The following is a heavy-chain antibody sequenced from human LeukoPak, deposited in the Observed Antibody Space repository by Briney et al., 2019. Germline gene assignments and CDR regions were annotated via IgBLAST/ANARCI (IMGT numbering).Heavy chain of an antibody. CDR1: GFSLSNYW. D-gene: IGHD2-21*02. V-gene: IGHV3-7*03. J-gene: IGHJ4*02. Sequence: GGSLRLSCAASGFSLSNYWMNWVRQAPGKGLEWVANIKQDGSEKNYVDSVKGRFSISRDNSKNTLYLQMNSLRAEDTAVYYCAKGVTHDYFDYWGQGTLVTVSS. CDR3: AKGVTHDYFDY. CDR2: IKQDGSEK.